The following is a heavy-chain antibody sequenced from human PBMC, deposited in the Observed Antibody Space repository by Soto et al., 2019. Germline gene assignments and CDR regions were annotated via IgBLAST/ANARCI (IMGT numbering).Heavy chain of an antibody. CDR2: IYYSGST. CDR3: ARLAVAGPYYYYGMDV. Sequence: LSLTCTVSGGSISSSSYYWGWIRQPPGKGLEWIGSIYYSGSTYYNPSLKSRVTISVDTSKNQFSLKLSSVTAADTAVYYCARLAVAGPYYYYGMDVWGQGTTVTVSS. D-gene: IGHD6-19*01. CDR1: GGSISSSSYY. J-gene: IGHJ6*02. V-gene: IGHV4-39*01.